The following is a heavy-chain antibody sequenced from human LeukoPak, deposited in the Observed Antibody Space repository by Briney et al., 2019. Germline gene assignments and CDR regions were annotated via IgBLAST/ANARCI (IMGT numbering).Heavy chain of an antibody. D-gene: IGHD3-22*01. CDR1: GGSISSGDYY. V-gene: IGHV4-30-4*01. CDR2: IYYSGST. J-gene: IGHJ4*02. CDR3: AREAYYYDSSGD. Sequence: PSQTLSLTCTVSGGSISSGDYYWSWIRQPPGKGLEWIGYIYYSGSTYYNPSLKSRVTISVDTTKNQFSLKLSSVTAADTAVYYCAREAYYYDSSGDWGQGTLVTVSS.